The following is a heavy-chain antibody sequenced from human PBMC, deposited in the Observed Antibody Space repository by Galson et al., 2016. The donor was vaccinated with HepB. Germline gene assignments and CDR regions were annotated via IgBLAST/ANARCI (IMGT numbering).Heavy chain of an antibody. J-gene: IGHJ4*02. CDR3: ATASAVDYGDYLRV. Sequence: SLRLSCAASGFTVSSFYMTWVRQAPGKGLEWVSVVYTGGSTFYADSVKGRFTISRDNSNNTLYLKMNSLRAEDTAVYYCATASAVDYGDYLRVWGQGTLVTVSS. CDR1: GFTVSSFY. V-gene: IGHV3-53*01. CDR2: VYTGGST. D-gene: IGHD4-17*01.